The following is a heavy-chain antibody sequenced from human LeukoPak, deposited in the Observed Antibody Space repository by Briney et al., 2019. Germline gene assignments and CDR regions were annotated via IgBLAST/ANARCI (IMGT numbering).Heavy chain of an antibody. CDR1: GFTFSSYW. CDR3: ARRETTLPDYYYYGMDV. J-gene: IGHJ6*02. CDR2: INNDGSGT. Sequence: GSLRLSCAASGFTFSSYWMHWVRQAPGKGPVWVSRINNDGSGTTYADSVKGRFTISRDDAKNTLYLQMNSLRAEDTAVYYCARRETTLPDYYYYGMDVWGQGTTVTVSS. D-gene: IGHD4-11*01. V-gene: IGHV3-74*01.